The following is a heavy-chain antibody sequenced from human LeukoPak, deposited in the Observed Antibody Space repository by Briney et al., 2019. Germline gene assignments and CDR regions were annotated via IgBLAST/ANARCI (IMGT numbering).Heavy chain of an antibody. J-gene: IGHJ3*01. CDR3: ARDLYDPDTVVPAARDAFDV. Sequence: PSETLSLTCTVSGGSVSSGSYYWSWIRQPPGKGLEWIGYIYYSGSTNYNPSLKGRVTISVDTSKNQFSLKLSSVTAADTAVYYCARDLYDPDTVVPAARDAFDVWGQGTMVTVSS. CDR2: IYYSGST. CDR1: GGSVSSGSYY. V-gene: IGHV4-61*01. D-gene: IGHD2-2*01.